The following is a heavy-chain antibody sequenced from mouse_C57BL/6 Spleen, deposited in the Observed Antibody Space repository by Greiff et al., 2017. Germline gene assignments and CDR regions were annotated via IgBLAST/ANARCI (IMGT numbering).Heavy chain of an antibody. J-gene: IGHJ1*03. D-gene: IGHD1-1*01. V-gene: IGHV1-4*01. CDR2: INPSSGYT. Sequence: QVQLQQSGAELARPGASVKMSCKASGYTFTSYTMHWVKQRPGQGLEWIGYINPSSGYTKYNQKFKDKATLTADKSSSTAYMQLSSLTSEDSAVYYCARSTVVAHWYFDVWGTGTTVTVSS. CDR1: GYTFTSYT. CDR3: ARSTVVAHWYFDV.